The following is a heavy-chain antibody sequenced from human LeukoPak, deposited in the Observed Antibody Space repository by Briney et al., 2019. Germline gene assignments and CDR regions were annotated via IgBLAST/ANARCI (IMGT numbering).Heavy chain of an antibody. CDR3: ARGPYDY. V-gene: IGHV1-2*02. CDR2: INPNSGGT. J-gene: IGHJ4*02. Sequence: ASVKVSCKASGYTFTGFYIHWVRQAPGQGLEWMGWINPNSGGTNYAQKFQGGVTMTTDTSINTAYMDLNRLRSDDSAIYYCARGPYDYWGQGTLVTVSS. CDR1: GYTFTGFY.